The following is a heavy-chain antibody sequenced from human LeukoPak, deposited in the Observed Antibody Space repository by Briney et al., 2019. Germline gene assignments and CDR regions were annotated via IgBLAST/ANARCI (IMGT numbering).Heavy chain of an antibody. V-gene: IGHV3-7*01. J-gene: IGHJ1*01. D-gene: IGHD3-22*01. CDR1: GFTFSNYW. CDR3: ATYSSLNAREFRY. Sequence: PGGSLRLSCEGSGFTFSNYWMSWVRQAPGKGLEWVANIKTDGSEKYYVDSVKGRFTISRDNAKNSLYLQMNSLRAEDTAVYYCATYSSLNAREFRYWDQGTLVTVSS. CDR2: IKTDGSEK.